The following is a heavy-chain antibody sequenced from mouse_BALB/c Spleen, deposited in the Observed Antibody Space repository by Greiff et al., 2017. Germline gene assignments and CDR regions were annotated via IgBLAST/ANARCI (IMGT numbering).Heavy chain of an antibody. CDR1: GYAFTNYL. J-gene: IGHJ3*01. D-gene: IGHD2-4*01. CDR3: AGWDYDKGAWFAY. V-gene: IGHV1-54*01. Sequence: VQLQQSGAELVRPGTSVKVSCKASGYAFTNYLIEWVKQRPGQGLEWIGVINPGSGGTNYNEKFKGKATLTADKSSSTAYMQLSSLTSDDSAVYFCAGWDYDKGAWFAYWGQGTLVTVSA. CDR2: INPGSGGT.